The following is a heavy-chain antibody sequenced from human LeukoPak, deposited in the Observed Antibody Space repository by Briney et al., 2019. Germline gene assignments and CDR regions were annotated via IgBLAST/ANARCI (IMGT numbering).Heavy chain of an antibody. CDR2: ISGSGGST. D-gene: IGHD3-16*01. Sequence: PGGSLRLSCAASGFTFSSYAMSWVRQAPGKGLEWVSAISGSGGSTYYADSVKGRFTISRDNSKNTLYLQMNSLRAEDTAVYYCAKCHIGGKSPQDVFDIWGKGKMVTVSS. J-gene: IGHJ3*02. CDR3: AKCHIGGKSPQDVFDI. CDR1: GFTFSSYA. V-gene: IGHV3-23*01.